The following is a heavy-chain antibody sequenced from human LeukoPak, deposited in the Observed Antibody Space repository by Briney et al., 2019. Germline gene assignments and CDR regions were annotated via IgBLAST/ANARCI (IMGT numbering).Heavy chain of an antibody. CDR2: ISAYNGNT. J-gene: IGHJ4*02. D-gene: IGHD6-13*01. V-gene: IGHV1-18*04. CDR3: ARDLGIAAAGVAGY. Sequence: AAVKVSCKASGYTFTSYGISWVRQAPRQGLEWMGWISAYNGNTNYAQKLQGRVTMTTDTSTSTAYMELRSLRSDDTAVYYCARDLGIAAAGVAGYWGQGTLVTVSS. CDR1: GYTFTSYG.